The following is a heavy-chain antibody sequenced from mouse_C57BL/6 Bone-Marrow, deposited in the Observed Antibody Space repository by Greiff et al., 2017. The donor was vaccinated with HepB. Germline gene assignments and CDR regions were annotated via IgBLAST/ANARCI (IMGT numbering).Heavy chain of an antibody. D-gene: IGHD2-10*01. J-gene: IGHJ4*01. CDR3: ARNLPYYYYAMDY. CDR2: IWSGGST. V-gene: IGHV2-2*01. Sequence: QVQLKESGPGLVQPSQSLSITCTVSGFSLTSYGVHWVRQSPGKGLEWLGVIWSGGSTDYNAAFISRLSISKDNSKSQVFLKMNSLQADDTAIYYCARNLPYYYYAMDYWGQGTSVTVSS. CDR1: GFSLTSYG.